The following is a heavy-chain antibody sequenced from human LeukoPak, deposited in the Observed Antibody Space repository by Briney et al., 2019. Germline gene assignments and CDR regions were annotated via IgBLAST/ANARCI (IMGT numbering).Heavy chain of an antibody. CDR3: AKEALVPETFDY. CDR2: ISGSGGST. CDR1: GGSISSYY. J-gene: IGHJ4*02. V-gene: IGHV3-23*01. D-gene: IGHD2-2*01. Sequence: ETLSLTCTVSGGSISSYYWSWVRQAPGKGLEWVSAISGSGGSTYYADSVKGRFTISRDNSKNTLYLQMNSLRAEDTAVYYCAKEALVPETFDYWGQGTLVTVSS.